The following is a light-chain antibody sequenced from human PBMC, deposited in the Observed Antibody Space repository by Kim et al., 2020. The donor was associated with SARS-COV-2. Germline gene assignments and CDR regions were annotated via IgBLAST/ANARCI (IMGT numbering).Light chain of an antibody. CDR3: QKCDSAPWT. Sequence: ACGGDRVTITCRARPDICNYLAWFQLKPGKAPKLLSYTAPALQAGVPSRFSGSGTGTHLTLSVTSLQPEDVATFYCQKCDSAPWTFGQGTKVDIK. CDR2: TAP. CDR1: PDICNY. J-gene: IGKJ1*01. V-gene: IGKV1-27*01.